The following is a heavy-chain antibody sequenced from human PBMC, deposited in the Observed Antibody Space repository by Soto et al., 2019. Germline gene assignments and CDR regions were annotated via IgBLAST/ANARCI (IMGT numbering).Heavy chain of an antibody. V-gene: IGHV1-18*01. Sequence: APVKVSCKASGFTFTCYCICWLRQAPGQGLEWMGWISPYNGNTNYAQRFQGRVTMTTDTSTSTAYMELTSLRSDDTAVYFCARDNDILIGDYHFDHWGQGTLVTVSS. CDR2: ISPYNGNT. D-gene: IGHD3-9*01. J-gene: IGHJ4*02. CDR1: GFTFTCYC. CDR3: ARDNDILIGDYHFDH.